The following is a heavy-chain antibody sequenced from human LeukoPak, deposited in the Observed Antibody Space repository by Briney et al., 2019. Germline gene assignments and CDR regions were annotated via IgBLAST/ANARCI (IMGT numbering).Heavy chain of an antibody. D-gene: IGHD2-15*01. CDR3: ARDSFCSGGSCYSSYYYYMDV. Sequence: PSETLSLTCTVSGGSISSDDYYWSWIRQPPGKGLEWIGYIYYSGSTYYHPSLKSRVPVSVDPYKNHFSLKLRSVTAADTAVYYCARDSFCSGGSCYSSYYYYMDVWGKGTTVTVSS. V-gene: IGHV4-30-4*08. CDR1: GGSISSDDYY. J-gene: IGHJ6*03. CDR2: IYYSGST.